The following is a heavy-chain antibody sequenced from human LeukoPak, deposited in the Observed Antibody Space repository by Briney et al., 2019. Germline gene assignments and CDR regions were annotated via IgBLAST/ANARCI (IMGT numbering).Heavy chain of an antibody. Sequence: ASVKVSCKASGYTFTSYGISWVRQAPGQGLEWMGIINPSGGSTSYAQKFQGRVTMTRDTSTSTVYMELSSLRSEDTAVYYCARDTGEVAGTDYWGQGTLVTVSS. CDR1: GYTFTSYG. J-gene: IGHJ4*02. CDR2: INPSGGST. CDR3: ARDTGEVAGTDY. V-gene: IGHV1-46*01. D-gene: IGHD6-19*01.